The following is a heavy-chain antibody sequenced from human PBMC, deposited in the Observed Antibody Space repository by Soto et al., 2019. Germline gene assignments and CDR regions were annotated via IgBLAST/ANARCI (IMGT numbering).Heavy chain of an antibody. J-gene: IGHJ6*04. Sequence: QVQLVQSGAEVKKPGASVKVSCKASGYTFATYAIHWVRKAPAQRREWMGWINTGNGYTEYSQNFRGRVTITRETAASTAYMEMSSLRSEDTAMYYCTRVNKILLNPDYYSSDMNAGGKGTTVTVA. CDR1: GYTFATYA. V-gene: IGHV1-3*04. D-gene: IGHD3-3*01. CDR3: TRVNKILLNPDYYSSDMNA. CDR2: INTGNGYT.